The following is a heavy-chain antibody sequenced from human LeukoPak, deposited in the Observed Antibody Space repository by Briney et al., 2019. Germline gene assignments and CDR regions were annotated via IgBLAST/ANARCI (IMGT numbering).Heavy chain of an antibody. CDR2: ISYDGSNK. D-gene: IGHD1-26*01. CDR1: GFTFNSYA. V-gene: IGHV3-30-3*01. Sequence: GGSLRLSCAASGFTFNSYAMSWVRQAPGKGLEWVAVISYDGSNKYYADSVKGRFTISRDNSKNTLYLQMNSLRAEDTAVYYCARDSRGSGSYYEGFDYWGQGTLVTVSS. J-gene: IGHJ4*02. CDR3: ARDSRGSGSYYEGFDY.